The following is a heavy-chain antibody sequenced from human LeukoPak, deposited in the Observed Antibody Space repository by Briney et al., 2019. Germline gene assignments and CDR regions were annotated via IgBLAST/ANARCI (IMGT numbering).Heavy chain of an antibody. CDR1: GYTFTSYA. CDR2: INAGNGNT. CDR3: ARGGSFHLSKHYYYYMDV. Sequence: ASVEVSCKASGYTFTSYAMHWVRQAPGQRLEWMGWINAGNGNTKYSQEFQGRVTITRDTSASTAYMELSSLRSEDMAVYYCARGGSFHLSKHYYYYMDVWGKGTTVTVSS. D-gene: IGHD5/OR15-5a*01. V-gene: IGHV1-3*03. J-gene: IGHJ6*03.